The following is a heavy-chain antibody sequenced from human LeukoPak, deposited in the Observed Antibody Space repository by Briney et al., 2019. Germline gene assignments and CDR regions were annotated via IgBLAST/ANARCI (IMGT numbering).Heavy chain of an antibody. J-gene: IGHJ4*02. CDR3: ARSRYCSSTSCSSEFDY. D-gene: IGHD2-2*01. Sequence: GESLKISCKDSGYSFTSYWIGWVRQMPGKGLEWMGIIYPGDSDTRYSPSFQGQVTISADKSISTAYLQWSSLKASDTAMYYCARSRYCSSTSCSSEFDYWGQGTLVTVSS. CDR1: GYSFTSYW. CDR2: IYPGDSDT. V-gene: IGHV5-51*01.